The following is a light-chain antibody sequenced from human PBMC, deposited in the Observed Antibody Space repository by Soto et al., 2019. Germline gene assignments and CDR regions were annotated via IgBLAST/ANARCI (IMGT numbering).Light chain of an antibody. Sequence: QSVLTQPASVSGSLGQSITISCTGTTRDIAGYNYISWYQQLPGKAPKLMIYQVTIRPSGISNCFSGSKSGNTASLTISGLQAEDEADYYCTPFSSSTSLYVFGTGTKVTVL. CDR3: TPFSSSTSLYV. CDR1: TRDIAGYNY. J-gene: IGLJ1*01. V-gene: IGLV2-14*01. CDR2: QVT.